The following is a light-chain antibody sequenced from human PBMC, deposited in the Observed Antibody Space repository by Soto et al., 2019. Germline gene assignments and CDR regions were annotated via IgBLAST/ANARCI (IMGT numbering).Light chain of an antibody. V-gene: IGLV2-11*01. CDR3: CSYAGYYTLV. J-gene: IGLJ2*01. CDR1: SSDVGGYNY. CDR2: AVS. Sequence: QSALTQPRSVSGSPGQSVTISCTGTSSDVGGYNYVSWYQQHPGKAPKLIIYAVSGRPSGVPDRFSGSKSGNTASMTNSGLQADDEADYYCCSYAGYYTLVFGGGTKLTDL.